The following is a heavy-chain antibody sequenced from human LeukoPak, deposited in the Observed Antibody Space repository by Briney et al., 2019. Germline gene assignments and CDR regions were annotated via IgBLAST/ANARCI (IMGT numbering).Heavy chain of an antibody. CDR1: GFTFSSY. CDR3: ARGTMTTVTYYFDY. D-gene: IGHD4-17*01. Sequence: GSLRLSCAASGFTFSSYWSWIRQPPGKGLEWIGEINHSGSTNYNPSLKSRVTISVDTSKNQFSLKLSSVTAADTAVYYCARGTMTTVTYYFDYWGQGTLVTVSS. CDR2: INHSGST. J-gene: IGHJ4*02. V-gene: IGHV4-34*01.